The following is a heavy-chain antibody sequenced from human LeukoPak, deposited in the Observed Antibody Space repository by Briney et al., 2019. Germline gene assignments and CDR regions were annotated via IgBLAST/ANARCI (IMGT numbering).Heavy chain of an antibody. V-gene: IGHV4-34*01. D-gene: IGHD3-3*01. CDR2: INHSGST. CDR3: ARSKYDFWSGYGVYFDY. J-gene: IGHJ4*02. CDR1: GGSFSGYY. Sequence: SETLSLTCAVYGGSFSGYYWSWIRQPPGKGLEWIGEINHSGSTNYNPSLKSRVTISVDTSKNQFSLKLSSVTAADTAVYYCARSKYDFWSGYGVYFDYWGQGTLVTVSS.